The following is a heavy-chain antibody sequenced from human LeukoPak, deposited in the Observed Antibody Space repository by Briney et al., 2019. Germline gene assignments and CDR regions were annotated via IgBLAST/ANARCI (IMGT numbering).Heavy chain of an antibody. D-gene: IGHD3-10*01. J-gene: IGHJ4*02. Sequence: QPGGSLRLSCAASGFTFSSYAMSWVRQAPGKGLEWVSAISGSGGSTYYADSVKGRFTISRDNSKNTLYLQMNSLRAGDTAVYYCAKGWLGTNTHFDYWGQGTLVTVSS. V-gene: IGHV3-23*01. CDR3: AKGWLGTNTHFDY. CDR2: ISGSGGST. CDR1: GFTFSSYA.